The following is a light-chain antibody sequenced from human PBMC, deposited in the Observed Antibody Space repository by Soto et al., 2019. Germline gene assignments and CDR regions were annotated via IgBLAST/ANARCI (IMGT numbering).Light chain of an antibody. V-gene: IGKV3-15*01. CDR1: QSVSSN. CDR3: QQYNNWPLT. J-gene: IGKJ1*01. CDR2: GAS. Sequence: EIVLTQSPGTLSLSPGERATLSCRASQSVSSNLAWYQQKPGQAPRLLIYGASTRATGIPAWFSGSGSGTEFTLTISSLQSEDFAVYYCQQYNNWPLTFGQGTKVDIK.